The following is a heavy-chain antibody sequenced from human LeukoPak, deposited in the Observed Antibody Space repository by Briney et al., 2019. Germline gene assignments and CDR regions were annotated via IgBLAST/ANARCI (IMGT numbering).Heavy chain of an antibody. Sequence: ASVEVSCKASGYTFTSYDINWVRQATGQGLEWMGWISAYNGNTNYAQKLQGRVTMTTDTSTSTAYMELRSLRSDDTAVYYCARVQYYDFWSGKNWFDPWGQGTLVTVSS. CDR2: ISAYNGNT. CDR3: ARVQYYDFWSGKNWFDP. V-gene: IGHV1-18*01. J-gene: IGHJ5*02. CDR1: GYTFTSYD. D-gene: IGHD3-3*01.